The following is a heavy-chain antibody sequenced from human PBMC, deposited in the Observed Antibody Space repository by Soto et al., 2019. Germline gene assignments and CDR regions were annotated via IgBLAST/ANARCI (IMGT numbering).Heavy chain of an antibody. CDR3: ARGIAAPPPILFDY. CDR2: IYYSGST. J-gene: IGHJ4*02. D-gene: IGHD6-6*01. CDR1: GGSISSYY. V-gene: IGHV4-59*01. Sequence: SETLSLTCTVSGGSISSYYWSWIRQPPGKGLEWIGYIYYSGSTNYNPSLKSRVTISVDTSRNQFSLKLSSVTAADTAVYYCARGIAAPPPILFDYWGQGTLVTVSS.